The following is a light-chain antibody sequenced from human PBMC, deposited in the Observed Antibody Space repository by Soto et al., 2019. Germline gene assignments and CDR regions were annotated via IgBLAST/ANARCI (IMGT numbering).Light chain of an antibody. J-gene: IGLJ1*01. V-gene: IGLV2-8*01. CDR2: EVT. CDR1: SSDVGGYNY. CDR3: SAYAGSTFV. Sequence: SSLTQPPPPSGSPGQSVTLSCPGNSSDVGGYNYVSWYQQHPGKAPKVMIYEVTKRPSGVPDRFSGSKSGNTASLTVSGLQAEDESDYYCSAYAGSTFVFGTGTKVTVL.